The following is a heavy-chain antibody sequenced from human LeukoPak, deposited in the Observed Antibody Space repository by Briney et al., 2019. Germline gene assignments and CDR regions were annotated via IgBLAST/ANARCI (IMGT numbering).Heavy chain of an antibody. Sequence: VGSLRLSCAASGFTFSTYWMSWVRRAPGKGLEWVANIKQDGSEKYYVDSVKGRFTISRDNARNSLYLQMSSLRAEDTAVYYCARDMATVTTPGTDYWGQGTLVTVSS. CDR1: GFTFSTYW. CDR3: ARDMATVTTPGTDY. V-gene: IGHV3-7*01. J-gene: IGHJ4*02. CDR2: IKQDGSEK. D-gene: IGHD4-17*01.